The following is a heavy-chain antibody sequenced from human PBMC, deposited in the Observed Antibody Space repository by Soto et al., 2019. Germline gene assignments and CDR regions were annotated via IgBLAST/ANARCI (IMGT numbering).Heavy chain of an antibody. V-gene: IGHV1-69*01. CDR2: ISPIFGTP. D-gene: IGHD1-26*01. CDR3: ARVVVGSRLSLDY. Sequence: QVQLVQSGAEVKKPGSSVTVSCKASGGTFSSYTISWVRQAPGQGLEWKAGISPIFGTPIYAQKFQDRVTITADVSTMTAYMEMNRLTSEDTAVYYCARVVVGSRLSLDYCGQGTLVTISS. J-gene: IGHJ4*02. CDR1: GGTFSSYT.